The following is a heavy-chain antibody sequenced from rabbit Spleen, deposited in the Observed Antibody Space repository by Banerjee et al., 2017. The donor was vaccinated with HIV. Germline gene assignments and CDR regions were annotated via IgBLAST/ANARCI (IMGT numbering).Heavy chain of an antibody. J-gene: IGHJ6*01. CDR3: ARDTGSSFSSYGMDL. CDR1: GFDFSSDYD. V-gene: IGHV1S40*01. D-gene: IGHD8-1*01. CDR2: IAGSSSAFT. Sequence: QQLVESGGGLVKPGASLTLTCTASGFDFSSDYDMCWVRQAPGKGLEWIACIAGSSSAFTYSATWAKGRFTISKTSSTTVTLQMTSLTAADTATYFCARDTGSSFSSYGMDLWGQGTLVTVS.